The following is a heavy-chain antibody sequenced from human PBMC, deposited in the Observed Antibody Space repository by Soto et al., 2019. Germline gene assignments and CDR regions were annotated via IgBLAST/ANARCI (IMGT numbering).Heavy chain of an antibody. CDR3: AKIEGYFSGGTCYRGSGDY. Sequence: QVQLVQSGAEVKKPGSSVKVSCKASGGTFSNYSITWVRQAPGQGLEWMGGIIPFFGTANYAQKFQGRVTITADEASTTAYMEVNSLRSDDTAVYYYAKIEGYFSGGTCYRGSGDYWGQGTMVAGSS. J-gene: IGHJ4*02. V-gene: IGHV1-69*12. D-gene: IGHD2-15*01. CDR2: IIPFFGTA. CDR1: GGTFSNYS.